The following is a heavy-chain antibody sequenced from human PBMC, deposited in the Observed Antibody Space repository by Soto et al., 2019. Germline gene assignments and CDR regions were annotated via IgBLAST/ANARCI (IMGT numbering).Heavy chain of an antibody. V-gene: IGHV1-2*02. Sequence: APLKVSCKASGYTFIDHYVHWMRQAPGQALEWMGWINPRNGDTKYAQKFQRRITMTRDTSISTHYVELSRLRSDDTAIYYCARNLNPYYGPGCHHGFYDYWGQGXLVTGSS. D-gene: IGHD3-10*01. CDR3: ARNLNPYYGPGCHHGFYDY. CDR1: GYTFIDHY. CDR2: INPRNGDT. J-gene: IGHJ4*02.